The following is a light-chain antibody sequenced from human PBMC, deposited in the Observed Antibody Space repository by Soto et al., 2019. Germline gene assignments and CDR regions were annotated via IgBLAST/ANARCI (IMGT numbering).Light chain of an antibody. CDR2: GAS. J-gene: IGKJ5*01. V-gene: IGKV3-20*01. CDR1: RICGINY. Sequence: ETGLTQSPCTLSLSPGERATLSCRARRICGINYLAWFQQKSGPAPRLVIYGASSRAAGIPDRLSGSGSGTDFPLTISRLEPEDFAVYYCQQYATSPITFGQGTRLEIK. CDR3: QQYATSPIT.